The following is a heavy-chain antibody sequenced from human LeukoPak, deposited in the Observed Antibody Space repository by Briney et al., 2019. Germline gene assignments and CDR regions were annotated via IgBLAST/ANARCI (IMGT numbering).Heavy chain of an antibody. CDR1: GYTFTGYY. CDR2: INPNSGGT. J-gene: IGHJ4*02. D-gene: IGHD3-22*01. CDR3: ARALFNYDSSGVVPFYDY. V-gene: IGHV1-2*02. Sequence: ASVKVSCKASGYTFTGYYMHWVRQAPGQGLEWMGWINPNSGGTNYAQKFQGRVTMTRDTSISTAYMELSRLRSDDTAVYYCARALFNYDSSGVVPFYDYWGQGTLVTVSS.